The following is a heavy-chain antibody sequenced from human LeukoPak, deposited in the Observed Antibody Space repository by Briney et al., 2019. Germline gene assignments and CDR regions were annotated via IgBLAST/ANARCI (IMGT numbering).Heavy chain of an antibody. J-gene: IGHJ4*02. CDR2: IYYSGST. CDR3: AREGSMVRGVLFDY. Sequence: SETLSLTCTVSGGSISSYYWSWIRQPPGKGLEWIGYIYYSGSTNYNPSLKSRVTISVDTSKNQFSLKLSSVTAADTAVYYCAREGSMVRGVLFDYWGQGTLVTVSS. V-gene: IGHV4-59*12. D-gene: IGHD3-10*01. CDR1: GGSISSYY.